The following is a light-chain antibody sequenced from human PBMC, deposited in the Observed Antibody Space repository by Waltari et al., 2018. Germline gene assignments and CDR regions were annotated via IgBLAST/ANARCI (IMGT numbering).Light chain of an antibody. CDR1: SDVGTYHL. V-gene: IGLV2-23*01. CDR3: CTFTSSGTWV. CDR2: GAT. Sequence: QSALPQPASVSGSPGQSITIPCTSDVGTYHLVSWYQQRPGPAPKLKIYGATKRPSGVSDRFSGSKSVNTASLTISGLQADDEADYYCCTFTSSGTWVFGGGTKLTVL. J-gene: IGLJ2*01.